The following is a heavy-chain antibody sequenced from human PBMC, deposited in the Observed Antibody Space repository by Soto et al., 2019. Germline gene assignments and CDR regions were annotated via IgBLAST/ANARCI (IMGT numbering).Heavy chain of an antibody. D-gene: IGHD3-10*01. V-gene: IGHV4-59*01. CDR3: ARDGAYGSGSYGIYYYYGMDV. Sequence: SETLSLTCTVSGGSISSYYWSWIRQPPGKGLEWIGYIYYSGSTNYNPSLKSRVTISVDTSKNQFSLKLSSVTAADTAVYYCARDGAYGSGSYGIYYYYGMDVWGQGTTVTVSS. CDR1: GGSISSYY. J-gene: IGHJ6*02. CDR2: IYYSGST.